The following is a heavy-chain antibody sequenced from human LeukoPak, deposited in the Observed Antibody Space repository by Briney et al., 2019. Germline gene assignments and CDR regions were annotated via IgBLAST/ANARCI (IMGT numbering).Heavy chain of an antibody. CDR2: ISAYSGNT. CDR3: ARDSPRKPTTVSDY. D-gene: IGHD4-17*01. Sequence: ASVKVSCKASGYTFTSYGISWVRQAPGQGLEWMGWISAYSGNTNYAQKLRGRVTMTTDTSTSTAYMELRSLRSDDTAVYYCARDSPRKPTTVSDYWGQGTLVTVSS. V-gene: IGHV1-18*01. J-gene: IGHJ4*02. CDR1: GYTFTSYG.